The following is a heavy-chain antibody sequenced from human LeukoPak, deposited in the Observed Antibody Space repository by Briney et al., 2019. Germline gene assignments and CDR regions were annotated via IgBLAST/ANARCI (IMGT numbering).Heavy chain of an antibody. Sequence: GGSLRLSCAAAGFTFRIYWIIWVRQAPGKWREWVANIQQGVNAKDYVDSVKGRFTISRDNAKNSLYLQINSLTTEHTAVYYCGRVRGDYFFVYWGPGAQGTVSS. CDR2: IQQGVNAK. D-gene: IGHD2-21*01. CDR3: GRVRGDYFFVY. J-gene: IGHJ4*02. V-gene: IGHV3-7*01. CDR1: GFTFRIYW.